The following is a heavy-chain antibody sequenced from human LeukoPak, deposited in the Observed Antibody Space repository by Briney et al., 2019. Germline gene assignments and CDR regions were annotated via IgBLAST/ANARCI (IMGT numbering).Heavy chain of an antibody. D-gene: IGHD6-19*01. CDR3: ARKERRIAVGCDY. CDR1: GGSFSGYY. Sequence: SETLSLTYAVYGGSFSGYYWSWIRQPPGKGLEWIGEINHSGSTNYNPSLKSRVTISVDTSKNQFSLKLSSVTAADTAVYYCARKERRIAVGCDYWGQGTLVTVSS. V-gene: IGHV4-34*01. J-gene: IGHJ4*02. CDR2: INHSGST.